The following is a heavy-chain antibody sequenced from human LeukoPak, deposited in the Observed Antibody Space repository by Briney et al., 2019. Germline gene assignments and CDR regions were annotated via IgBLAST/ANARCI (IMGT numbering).Heavy chain of an antibody. CDR3: ARGQYLDY. CDR2: IRTSGIYT. V-gene: IGHV3-21*06. CDR1: GFVFSTYG. Sequence: GGSLRLSCVASGFVFSTYGLDWVRQAPGKGLEWVSSIRTSGIYTYYADSVRGRFTISRDNAKNSLYLEMTSLRAEDSAVYYCARGQYLDYWGQGTLVTVPS. J-gene: IGHJ4*02.